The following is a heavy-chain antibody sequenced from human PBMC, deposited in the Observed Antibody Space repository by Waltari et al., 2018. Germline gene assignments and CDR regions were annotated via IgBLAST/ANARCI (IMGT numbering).Heavy chain of an antibody. Sequence: QVQLVESGGGVVQPGGSLRLSCAASGFTFRSYGMHWAGQVPGKGLEWVAFIRYDGSNKYYADSVKGRFTISRDNSKNTLYLQMNSLRAEDTAVYYCASSGAYGDYAYYFDYWGQGTLVTVSS. J-gene: IGHJ4*02. D-gene: IGHD4-17*01. CDR2: IRYDGSNK. CDR1: GFTFRSYG. CDR3: ASSGAYGDYAYYFDY. V-gene: IGHV3-30*02.